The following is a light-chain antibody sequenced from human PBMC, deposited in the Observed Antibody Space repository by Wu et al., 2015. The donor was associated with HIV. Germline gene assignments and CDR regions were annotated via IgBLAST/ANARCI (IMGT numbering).Light chain of an antibody. V-gene: IGKV3-11*01. CDR2: MHP. J-gene: IGKJ4*01. CDR1: QSISTY. Sequence: EVVLTQSPATLSLSPGERATLSCRASQSISTYLGWVPTKTWPGSHGSSSMMHPTGPLASHARFSGSGSGTDFTLTINSVEPEDLAIYYCQQYNNWPPLTFGRRD. CDR3: QQYNNWPPLT.